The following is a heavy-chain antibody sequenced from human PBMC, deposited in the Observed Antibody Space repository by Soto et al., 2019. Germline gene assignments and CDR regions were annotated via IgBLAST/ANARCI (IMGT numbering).Heavy chain of an antibody. CDR3: ARLSGYDPAGAADK. V-gene: IGHV4-30-4*01. J-gene: IGHJ4*02. D-gene: IGHD5-12*01. CDR2: TYYSGGS. Sequence: QVQLQESGPGLVKASQTPSLTCTLSGASVSSAEHYWSWIRQPPGKDLEWIGYTYYSGGSYYNASLQRRVSISVDTSQNQFSLKLTSVTAADTAVYYCARLSGYDPAGAADKWGPGILVSVSS. CDR1: GASVSSAEHY.